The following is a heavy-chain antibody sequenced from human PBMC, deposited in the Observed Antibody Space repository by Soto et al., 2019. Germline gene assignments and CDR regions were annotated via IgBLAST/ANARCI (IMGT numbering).Heavy chain of an antibody. CDR1: GLTFLTHT. Sequence: GGSLGLSCAGTGLTFLTHTMNWVRQAPGKGLEWVSSISPTGTFIYYTDSVKGRFTIFRDNAKNSLSLQMNSLRAEDTAVYYCARPRGYEVHDAFDIWGQGTTVTVSS. D-gene: IGHD5-12*01. CDR2: ISPTGTFI. V-gene: IGHV3-21*01. CDR3: ARPRGYEVHDAFDI. J-gene: IGHJ3*02.